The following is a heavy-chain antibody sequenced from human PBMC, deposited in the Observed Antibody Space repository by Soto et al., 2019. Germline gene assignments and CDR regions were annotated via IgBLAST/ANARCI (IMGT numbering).Heavy chain of an antibody. CDR2: IYDDGSA. Sequence: KTSETLSLTCNVSGGSISSSYWSWIRQPPGKGLEWLAYIYDDGSANYNPSLKSRATISLDMSKNQFSLKLTSVTAADTAVYYCARDKYCSGGSCRKNWFDPWGQRTLVTVSS. D-gene: IGHD2-15*01. CDR1: GGSISSSY. J-gene: IGHJ5*02. CDR3: ARDKYCSGGSCRKNWFDP. V-gene: IGHV4-59*01.